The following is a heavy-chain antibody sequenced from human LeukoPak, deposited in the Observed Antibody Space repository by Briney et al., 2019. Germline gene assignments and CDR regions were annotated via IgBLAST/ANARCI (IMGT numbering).Heavy chain of an antibody. CDR1: GGSISSYY. CDR2: IYTSGST. Sequence: PSETLSLTCTVSGGSISSYYWSWIRQPAGKGLEWIGRIYTSGSTNYNPSLKSRVTMSVDTSKNQFSLKLSSVTAADTAVYYCARDALYCSSTSCYRYWYFDVWGRGTLVTVSS. J-gene: IGHJ2*01. CDR3: ARDALYCSSTSCYRYWYFDV. D-gene: IGHD2-2*01. V-gene: IGHV4-4*07.